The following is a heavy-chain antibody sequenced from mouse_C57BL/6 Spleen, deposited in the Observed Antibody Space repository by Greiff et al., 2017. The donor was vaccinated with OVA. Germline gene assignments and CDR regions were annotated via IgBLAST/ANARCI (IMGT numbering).Heavy chain of an antibody. V-gene: IGHV1-64*01. J-gene: IGHJ2*01. Sequence: QVQLQQPGAELVKPGASVKLSCKASGYTFTSYWMHWVKQRPGQGLEWIGMIHPNSGSTNYNEKFKSKATLTVDKSSSTAYMQLSSLTSEDSAVYYCARWPLITTVVATGYFDYGGQGTTLTVSS. D-gene: IGHD1-1*01. CDR1: GYTFTSYW. CDR3: ARWPLITTVVATGYFDY. CDR2: IHPNSGST.